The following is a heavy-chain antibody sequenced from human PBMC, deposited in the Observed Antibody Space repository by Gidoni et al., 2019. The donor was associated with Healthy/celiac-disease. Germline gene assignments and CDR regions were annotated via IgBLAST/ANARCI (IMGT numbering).Heavy chain of an antibody. D-gene: IGHD6-13*01. CDR1: GGSFSGYY. CDR3: ARGRSEYSSSWYGLDYYYYGMDV. V-gene: IGHV4-34*01. Sequence: QVQLQQWGAGLLKPSETLSLTCAVYGGSFSGYYWSWIRQPPGKWLEWIGEINHSGRTNYNPSLKSRVTISVDTSKNQFSLKLSSVTAADTAVYYCARGRSEYSSSWYGLDYYYYGMDVWGQGTTVTVSS. J-gene: IGHJ6*02. CDR2: INHSGRT.